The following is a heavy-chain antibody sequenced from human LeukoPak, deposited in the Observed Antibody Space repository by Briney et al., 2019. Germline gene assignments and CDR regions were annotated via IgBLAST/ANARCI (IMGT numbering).Heavy chain of an antibody. CDR1: GFTFSNAW. Sequence: PGGSLRLSCAASGFTFSNAWMSWVRQAPGKGLGWVGRIKSKTDGGTTDYAAPVKGRFTISRDDSKNTLYLQMNSLKTEDTAVYYCTSYYYDSSGYFFDYWGQGTLVTVSS. CDR3: TSYYYDSSGYFFDY. V-gene: IGHV3-15*01. CDR2: IKSKTDGGTT. J-gene: IGHJ4*02. D-gene: IGHD3-22*01.